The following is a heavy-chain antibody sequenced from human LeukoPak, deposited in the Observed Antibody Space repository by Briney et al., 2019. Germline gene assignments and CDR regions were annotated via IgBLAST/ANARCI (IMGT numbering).Heavy chain of an antibody. CDR3: ASVGDIVATITVYYYGMDV. Sequence: GASVKVSCKASGGTFSSYAISWVRQAPGQGLEWMGGIIPIFGTANYAQKFQGRVTITADESTSTAYMELSSLRSEDTAVYYCASVGDIVATITVYYYGMDVWGQGTTVTVSS. CDR2: IIPIFGTA. D-gene: IGHD5-12*01. J-gene: IGHJ6*02. V-gene: IGHV1-69*13. CDR1: GGTFSSYA.